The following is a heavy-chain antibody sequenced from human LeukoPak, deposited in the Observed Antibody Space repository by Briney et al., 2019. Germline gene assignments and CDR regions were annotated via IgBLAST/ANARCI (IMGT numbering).Heavy chain of an antibody. V-gene: IGHV4-39*01. CDR3: ARRDYRAWIDP. Sequence: SETLTLPFSVSGGSISASSHYWAWVRQPPGKGLEWIGSVYYTGSIRYNTSLKRRVTISVDMSKNDLFLTVNSVTAADTAFYYCARRDYRAWIDPWGQGILVTVSP. J-gene: IGHJ5*02. D-gene: IGHD3-16*01. CDR2: VYYTGSI. CDR1: GGSISASSHY.